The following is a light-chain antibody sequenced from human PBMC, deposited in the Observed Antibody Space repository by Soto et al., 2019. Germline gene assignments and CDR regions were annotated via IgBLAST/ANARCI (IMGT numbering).Light chain of an antibody. Sequence: EIVLTQSPGTLSLSPGERATLSCRASQSVSSNYLAWYQQKPGQSPSLLIYGASSRATGIPDRFSGSGSGTDFTLTISRLESEDSAVYYRQQYGSSSYTFGQGTKLEIK. J-gene: IGKJ2*01. CDR3: QQYGSSSYT. CDR2: GAS. V-gene: IGKV3-20*01. CDR1: QSVSSNY.